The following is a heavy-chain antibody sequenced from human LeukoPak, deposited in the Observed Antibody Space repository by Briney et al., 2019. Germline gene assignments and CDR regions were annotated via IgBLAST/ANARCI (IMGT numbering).Heavy chain of an antibody. J-gene: IGHJ4*02. D-gene: IGHD3-22*01. CDR2: IYHSGST. V-gene: IGHV4-4*02. CDR3: ARGDSSGYYYFDY. Sequence: SSETLSLTCAVSGGSISSTNWWSWVRQPPGKGLVWIGQIYHSGSTNYNSSLKSRVTISMDKSKNQFSLKLSSVTAADTAVYYCARGDSSGYYYFDYWGQGILVTVSS. CDR1: GGSISSTNW.